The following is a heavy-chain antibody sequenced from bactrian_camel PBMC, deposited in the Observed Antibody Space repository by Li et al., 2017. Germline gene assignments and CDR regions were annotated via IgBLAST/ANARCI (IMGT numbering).Heavy chain of an antibody. J-gene: IGHJ6*01. Sequence: VQLVESGGGLVQPGGSLRLSCTASGFTFSSSQMSWVRQAPGKGLEWLSGIYPDSSKSYGDSVKGRFIISRDNAKNTVYLELNSLKTEETGMYYCLNDIVAGYWGQGTQVTVS. CDR3: LNDIVAGY. D-gene: IGHD3*01. CDR2: IYPDSSK. V-gene: IGHV3S10*01. CDR1: GFTFSSSQ.